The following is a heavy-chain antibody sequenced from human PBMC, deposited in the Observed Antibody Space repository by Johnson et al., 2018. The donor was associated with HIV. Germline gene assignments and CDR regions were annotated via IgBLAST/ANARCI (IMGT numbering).Heavy chain of an antibody. CDR1: GFTFDDHG. Sequence: VHLVESGGGVVRPGGSLRLSCAASGFTFDDHGMSWVRQAPGKGLEWVSGINWNGGRTGYADSVKGRFTISRDNAKNSLYLQMNSLRAEDTAVYYCARDTAMVHDAFDIWGQGTMVTVSS. CDR3: ARDTAMVHDAFDI. J-gene: IGHJ3*02. V-gene: IGHV3-20*04. D-gene: IGHD5-18*01. CDR2: INWNGGRT.